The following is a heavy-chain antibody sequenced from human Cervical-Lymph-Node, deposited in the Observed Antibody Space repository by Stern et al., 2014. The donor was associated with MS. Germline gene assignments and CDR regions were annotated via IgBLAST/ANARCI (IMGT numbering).Heavy chain of an antibody. CDR2: LRNRANRYIT. CDR1: GFTLSDHY. Sequence: EVQLVESGGGLVQPGGSLRLSCAASGFTLSDHYMDCVRQAPGKGLEWVGRLRNRANRYITEYAASLKDRFIISRDDSKNSLYLQMNNLKTDDTAVYYCGRWRAGSPDYWGRGTLVTVSS. V-gene: IGHV3-72*01. CDR3: GRWRAGSPDY. J-gene: IGHJ4*02.